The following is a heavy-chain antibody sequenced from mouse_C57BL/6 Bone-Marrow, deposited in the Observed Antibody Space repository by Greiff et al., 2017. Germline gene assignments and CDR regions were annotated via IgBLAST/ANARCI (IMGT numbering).Heavy chain of an antibody. V-gene: IGHV3-6*01. CDR2: ISYDGSN. J-gene: IGHJ2*01. Sequence: EVHLVESGPGLVKPSQSLSLTCSVTGYSITSGYYWNWIRQFPGNKLEWMGYISYDGSNNYNPSLKNRISITRDTSKNQFFLKLNSVTTEDAATYYCARAYYSNYDYWGQGTTLTVSS. D-gene: IGHD2-5*01. CDR3: ARAYYSNYDY. CDR1: GYSITSGYY.